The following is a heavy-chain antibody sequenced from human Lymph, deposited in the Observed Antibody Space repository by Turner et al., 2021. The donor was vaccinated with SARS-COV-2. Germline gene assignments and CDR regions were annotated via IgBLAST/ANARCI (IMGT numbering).Heavy chain of an antibody. D-gene: IGHD5-12*01. CDR2: IWYDGSNK. CDR3: ARVKGYNGYDLRYYYGMDV. CDR1: GFTFSSYG. V-gene: IGHV3-33*01. Sequence: QVQLVESGGGVVRPGRSLRLPCAASGFTFSSYGMHWVRQAPGKGLEWVAGIWYDGSNKYYADSVKGRFTISRDNSKNTLYLQMNSLRAEDTAVYYCARVKGYNGYDLRYYYGMDVWGQGTTVTVSS. J-gene: IGHJ6*02.